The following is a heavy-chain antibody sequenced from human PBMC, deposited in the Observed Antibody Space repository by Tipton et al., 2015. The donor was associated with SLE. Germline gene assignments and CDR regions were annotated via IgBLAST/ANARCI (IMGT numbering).Heavy chain of an antibody. J-gene: IGHJ4*02. CDR2: TYYRSKWYN. D-gene: IGHD3-3*01. CDR3: ARAPNYDFWSGYFDY. Sequence: GLVKPSQTLSLTCVISGDSVSSNSVAWNWIRQSPSRGLEWLGRTYYRSKWYNDYAVSVKSRIMINPDTSKNQFSLQLISVTPEDTAVYYCARAPNYDFWSGYFDYWGQGTLVTVSS. CDR1: GDSVSSNSVA. V-gene: IGHV6-1*01.